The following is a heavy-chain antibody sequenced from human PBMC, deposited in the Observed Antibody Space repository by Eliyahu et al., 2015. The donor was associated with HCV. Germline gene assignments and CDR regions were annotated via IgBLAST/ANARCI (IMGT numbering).Heavy chain of an antibody. CDR3: AKATCFPDSGGSCYSLYYYGMDV. J-gene: IGHJ6*02. CDR1: GFTXXSYA. D-gene: IGHD2-15*01. CDR2: ISGSGGXT. V-gene: IGHV3-23*01. Sequence: EVQLLESGGGLVQPGGSLRLSCAASGFTXXSYAXSXVRQAPGKGLEWVSAISGSGGXTYYADSVKGRFTISRDNSKNTLYLQMNSLRAEDTAVYYCAKATCFPDSGGSCYSLYYYGMDVWGQGTTVTVSS.